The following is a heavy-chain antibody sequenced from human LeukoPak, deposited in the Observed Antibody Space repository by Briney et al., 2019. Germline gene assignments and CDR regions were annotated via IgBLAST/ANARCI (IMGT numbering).Heavy chain of an antibody. V-gene: IGHV6-1*01. J-gene: IGHJ4*02. Sequence: SQTLSLTCAISGHSISSNSAAWHWIRQSPSRGLEWLGRTYDRSKWYNDYAVSVKSRITINPDTSKNQFSLQLNSVTPEDTAVYYCARALGGSGSYYRFYYFDYWGQGTLVTVSS. CDR1: GHSISSNSAA. D-gene: IGHD3-10*01. CDR3: ARALGGSGSYYRFYYFDY. CDR2: TYDRSKWYN.